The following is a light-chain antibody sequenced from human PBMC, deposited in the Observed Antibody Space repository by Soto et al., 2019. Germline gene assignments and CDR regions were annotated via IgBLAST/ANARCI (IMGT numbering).Light chain of an antibody. V-gene: IGKV4-1*01. CDR3: QQYYSTPWT. CDR2: WAS. CDR1: QSVLYSSNNKNH. Sequence: DIVMTQSPDSLAVSLGERATINCKSSQSVLYSSNNKNHLAWYQQKSGQPPKLLIYWASTRESGVPDRFRGSWSGTDFTLTISSLQAEDGAVYYCQQYYSTPWTFGQGTKVEIK. J-gene: IGKJ1*01.